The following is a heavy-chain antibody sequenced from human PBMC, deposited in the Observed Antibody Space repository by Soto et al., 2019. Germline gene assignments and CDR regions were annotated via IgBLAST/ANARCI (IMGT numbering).Heavy chain of an antibody. CDR1: GGTFSSYA. CDR3: ARGQYDFWSGYYPYYYYGMDV. CDR2: IIPIFGTA. Sequence: EASVKVSCKASGGTFSSYAISWVRQAPGQGLEWMGGIIPIFGTANYAQKFQGRVTITADESTSTAYMELSSLRSEDTAVYYCARGQYDFWSGYYPYYYYGMDVWGQGTTVTVSS. J-gene: IGHJ6*02. V-gene: IGHV1-69*13. D-gene: IGHD3-3*01.